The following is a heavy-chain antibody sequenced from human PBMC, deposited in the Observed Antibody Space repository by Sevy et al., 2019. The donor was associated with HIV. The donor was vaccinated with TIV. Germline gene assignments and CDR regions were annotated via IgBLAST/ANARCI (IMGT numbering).Heavy chain of an antibody. CDR2: LIGGGSRP. Sequence: GGSLRLSCAASGFSFSNYAMSWVRQAPGKRLEWVSTLIGGGSRPYYADSLTGRFTISRDNSRKTLYLQMNSLRAEDTAVYYCAKRRVQSGLSGGGANYGWDVCGQGTTVTVSS. CDR1: GFSFSNYA. CDR3: AKRRVQSGLSGGGANYGWDV. D-gene: IGHD2-8*02. V-gene: IGHV3-23*01. J-gene: IGHJ6*02.